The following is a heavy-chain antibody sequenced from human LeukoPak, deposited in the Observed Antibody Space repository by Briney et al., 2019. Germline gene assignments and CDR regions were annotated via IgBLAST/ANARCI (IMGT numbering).Heavy chain of an antibody. V-gene: IGHV1-2*02. CDR2: INPNSGGT. J-gene: IGHJ4*02. D-gene: IGHD6-19*01. Sequence: ASVKVSCKASGYTFTGYYMHWVRQAPGQGLEWIGWINPNSGGTNYAQKFQGRVTMTRDTSISTAYMELSRLRSDDTAVYYCARVLTYSSGWYVYWGQGTLVTVSS. CDR3: ARVLTYSSGWYVY. CDR1: GYTFTGYY.